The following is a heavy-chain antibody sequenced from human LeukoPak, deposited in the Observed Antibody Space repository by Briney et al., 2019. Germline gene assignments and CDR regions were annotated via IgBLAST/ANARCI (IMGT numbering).Heavy chain of an antibody. V-gene: IGHV5-51*01. CDR1: GYSFTSYW. D-gene: IGHD3-22*01. Sequence: GESLKISCKASGYSFTSYWIGWVRQTPEKGLERMGIIYPGDSDTRYSPSFQGQVTISADKSISTAYLQWSSLKASDTAMYYCARERSSGYYTEDAFDIWGQGTMVTVSS. CDR3: ARERSSGYYTEDAFDI. J-gene: IGHJ3*02. CDR2: IYPGDSDT.